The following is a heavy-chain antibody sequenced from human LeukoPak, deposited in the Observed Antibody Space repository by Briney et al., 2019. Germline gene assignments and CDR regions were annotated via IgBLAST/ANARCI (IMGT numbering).Heavy chain of an antibody. Sequence: SETLSLTCGVYGESLSGHYWSWIRQPPGKGLEWIGEVNHSGSTNYNPSLKSRVTISVDKSKNQFSLKLSSVTAADTAVYYCARVGGYYDILTGYYTPSYFDYWGQGTLVTVSS. V-gene: IGHV4-34*01. CDR2: VNHSGST. J-gene: IGHJ4*02. CDR1: GESLSGHY. D-gene: IGHD3-9*01. CDR3: ARVGGYYDILTGYYTPSYFDY.